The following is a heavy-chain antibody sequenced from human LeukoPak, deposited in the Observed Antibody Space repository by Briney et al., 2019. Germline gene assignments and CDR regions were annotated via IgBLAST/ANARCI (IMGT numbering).Heavy chain of an antibody. J-gene: IGHJ4*02. V-gene: IGHV4-4*07. CDR1: GGSISSYY. CDR2: IYTSGST. CDR3: ARQTMVRGVISLFYFDY. D-gene: IGHD3-10*01. Sequence: SETLSLTCTVSGGSISSYYWSWIRQPAGKGLEWIGRIYTSGSTNYNPSIKSRVTMSVDTSKNQFSLKLSSVTAADTAVYYCARQTMVRGVISLFYFDYWGQGTLVTVSS.